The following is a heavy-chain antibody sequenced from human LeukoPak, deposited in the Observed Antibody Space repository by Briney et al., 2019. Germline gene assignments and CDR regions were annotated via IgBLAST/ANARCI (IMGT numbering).Heavy chain of an antibody. V-gene: IGHV4-4*02. CDR2: IFHSGST. Sequence: PSETLSLTCAVSGDSISSGNWWSWVRQPPGKGLEWIGEIFHSGSTNYNPSLKSRVTISIDKSKNQFSLRLSSVTAADTAVYYCARLCSGGSCSSYFDYWGQGTLVTVSS. CDR3: ARLCSGGSCSSYFDY. CDR1: GDSISSGNW. D-gene: IGHD2-15*01. J-gene: IGHJ4*02.